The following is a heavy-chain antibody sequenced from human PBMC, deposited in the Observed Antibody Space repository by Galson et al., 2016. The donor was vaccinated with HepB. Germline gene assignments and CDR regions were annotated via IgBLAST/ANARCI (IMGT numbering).Heavy chain of an antibody. CDR1: GFTFKNFA. CDR2: ISSDGGSQ. V-gene: IGHV3-30*14. CDR3: ARGQTPTIIPNAFTLDY. J-gene: IGHJ4*02. Sequence: SLRLSCAASGFTFKNFAFHWVRQAPGKATEWLAVISSDGGSQFYADSVRGRFTIARDKSKNTLFLHMGGLGPEDTAVYSCARGQTPTIIPNAFTLDYWGQGTLVAVSS. D-gene: IGHD5-24*01.